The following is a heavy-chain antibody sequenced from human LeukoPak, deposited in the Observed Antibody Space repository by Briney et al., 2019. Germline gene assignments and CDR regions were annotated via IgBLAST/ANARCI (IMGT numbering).Heavy chain of an antibody. Sequence: PGGSLRLSCAASGFTFSSYSMNWVRQAPGKGLEWVSSISSSSSYIYYADSVKGRFTISRDNSKNTLYLQMNSLRAEDTAVYYCAKDLRDVIVATITDYYYGMDVWGQGTTVTVSS. J-gene: IGHJ6*02. V-gene: IGHV3-21*01. D-gene: IGHD5-12*01. CDR3: AKDLRDVIVATITDYYYGMDV. CDR2: ISSSSSYI. CDR1: GFTFSSYS.